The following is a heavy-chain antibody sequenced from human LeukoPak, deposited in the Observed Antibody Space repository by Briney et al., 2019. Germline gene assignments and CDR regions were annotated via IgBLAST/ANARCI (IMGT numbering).Heavy chain of an antibody. V-gene: IGHV1-69*13. CDR3: ARKLRLGGNWFDP. Sequence: SVKVSCKTSGGTFTSYAITWVRQAPGQGLEWMGKIIPISGTTNYAQKFQGRVTFTADESTSTAYLELSSLRSEDTALYYCARKLRLGGNWFDPWGQGTLVTVSS. D-gene: IGHD1-26*01. CDR2: IIPISGTT. CDR1: GGTFTSYA. J-gene: IGHJ5*02.